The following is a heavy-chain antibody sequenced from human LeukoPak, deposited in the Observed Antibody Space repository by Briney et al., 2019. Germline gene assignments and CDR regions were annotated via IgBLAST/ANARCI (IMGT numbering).Heavy chain of an antibody. D-gene: IGHD2-8*01. CDR1: GFTFSSYS. Sequence: GGSLRLSCAASGFTFSSYSMNWVRQAPGKGLEWVSSISSGSSYIYYADSVKGRFTISRDNGKNSLYLQMNSLRAEDTAVYHCARDGPKYCSNGVCYAPVDPWGQGTLVTVSS. J-gene: IGHJ5*02. V-gene: IGHV3-21*01. CDR3: ARDGPKYCSNGVCYAPVDP. CDR2: ISSGSSYI.